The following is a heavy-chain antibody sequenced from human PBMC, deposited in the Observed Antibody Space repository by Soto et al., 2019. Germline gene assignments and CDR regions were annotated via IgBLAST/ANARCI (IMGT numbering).Heavy chain of an antibody. Sequence: PSETLALACTVSGGSISSSSYYWGWIRQPPGKGLEWIGSIYYSGSTYYNPSLKSRVTISVDTSKNQFSLKLSSVTAADTAVYYCARLPYYYDSSGYQPAGNWGQGTLVTVS. CDR1: GGSISSSSYY. V-gene: IGHV4-39*01. J-gene: IGHJ4*02. D-gene: IGHD3-22*01. CDR3: ARLPYYYDSSGYQPAGN. CDR2: IYYSGST.